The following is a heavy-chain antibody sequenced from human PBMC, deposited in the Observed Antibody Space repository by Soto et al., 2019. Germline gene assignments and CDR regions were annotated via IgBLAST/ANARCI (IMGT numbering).Heavy chain of an antibody. CDR1: GDSVSSNSAA. Sequence: SQTLSLTFAISGDSVSSNSAAWNWISQSPSRGLEWLGRTYYRSKWYNDYAVSVKSRITINPDTSKNQFSLQLNSVTPEDTAVYYCARGLAVPVGPLDYWGQGTLVTVSS. CDR2: TYYRSKWYN. V-gene: IGHV6-1*01. J-gene: IGHJ4*02. D-gene: IGHD6-19*01. CDR3: ARGLAVPVGPLDY.